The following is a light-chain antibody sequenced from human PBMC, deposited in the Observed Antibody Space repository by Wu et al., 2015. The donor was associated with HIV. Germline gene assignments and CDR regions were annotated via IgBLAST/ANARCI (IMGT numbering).Light chain of an antibody. CDR1: QSISSSY. CDR2: GAA. Sequence: EIVLTQSPGTLSLSPGERATLSCRASQSISSSYLAWYQQKPGQAPRLLYGAASRATGIPDRSSGSGSGTDFTLTITRLEPEDFAVYYCQQYGYSPGSFGQGTKLEI. J-gene: IGKJ2*03. CDR3: QQYGYSPGS. V-gene: IGKV3-20*01.